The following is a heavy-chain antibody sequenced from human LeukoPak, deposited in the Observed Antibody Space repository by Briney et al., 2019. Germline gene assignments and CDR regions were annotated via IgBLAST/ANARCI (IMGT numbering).Heavy chain of an antibody. V-gene: IGHV4-59*01. D-gene: IGHD6-6*01. J-gene: IGHJ4*02. CDR1: GGSISSYY. CDR2: IYYSGST. CDR3: ASSMGSSSRFDY. Sequence: SETLSLTCTVSGGSISSYYWSWIRQPPGKGLEWIGYIYYSGSTNYNPSLKSRVTISVDTSKNQFSPKLSSVTAADTAVYYCASSMGSSSRFDYWGQGTLVTVSS.